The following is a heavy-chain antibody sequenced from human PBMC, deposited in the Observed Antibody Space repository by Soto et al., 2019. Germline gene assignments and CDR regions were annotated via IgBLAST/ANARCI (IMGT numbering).Heavy chain of an antibody. J-gene: IGHJ6*02. CDR3: AREQVILGTYGMDV. CDR1: GGTFSTYT. CDR2: IIPILAIA. D-gene: IGHD2-15*01. Sequence: QVQLVQSGSEVKKPGSSVKVSCKASGGTFSTYTITWVRQAPGQGLGWMGRIIPILAIADYAQKFQSRVTITADNPTSTAKMELSSLRSEDTAVYYCAREQVILGTYGMDVWGQGTTVTVSS. V-gene: IGHV1-69*08.